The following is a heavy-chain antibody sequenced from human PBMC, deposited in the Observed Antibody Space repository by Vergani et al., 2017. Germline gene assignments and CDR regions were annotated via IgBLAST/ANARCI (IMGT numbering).Heavy chain of an antibody. D-gene: IGHD6-19*01. J-gene: IGHJ4*02. Sequence: QVQLVQSGAEVKKPGASVKVSCKASGYTFTNYAIHWVRPAPGQRLEWMGWINAGNGKTKYSQRFQGRISITRDTSARTGYMELSSLRSDDTAVYYCARDRIAVAGVFDYWGQGTLVTVSS. CDR1: GYTFTNYA. CDR2: INAGNGKT. CDR3: ARDRIAVAGVFDY. V-gene: IGHV1-3*01.